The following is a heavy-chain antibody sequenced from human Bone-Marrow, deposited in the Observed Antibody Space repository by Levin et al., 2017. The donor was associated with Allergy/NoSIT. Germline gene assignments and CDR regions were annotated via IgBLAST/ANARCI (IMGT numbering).Heavy chain of an antibody. V-gene: IGHV3-23*01. Sequence: SCAASGFTFSSYAMNWVRQAPGKGLEWVSSISESGGTTDYADSVKGRFTISRDNSKNTLYLQMDSLIAEDTAVYYCAKQYGDCWGQGTGVTVSS. D-gene: IGHD2-2*01. CDR2: ISESGGTT. CDR3: AKQYGDC. CDR1: GFTFSSYA. J-gene: IGHJ4*02.